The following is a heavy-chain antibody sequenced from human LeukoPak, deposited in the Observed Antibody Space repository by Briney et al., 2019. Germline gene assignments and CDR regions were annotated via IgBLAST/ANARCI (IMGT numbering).Heavy chain of an antibody. CDR1: GGSISSNSYY. D-gene: IGHD3-3*01. V-gene: IGHV4-39*07. CDR3: ARNRIFGVVRTNYYMDV. CDR2: IYYTGST. Sequence: SETLSLTCTVSGGSISSNSYYWGRIRQSPGKGLEWIANIYYTGSTYYNPPLKSRITISVDTSKSQFSLELSSVTAADTAVYYCARNRIFGVVRTNYYMDVWGKGTTVTVSS. J-gene: IGHJ6*03.